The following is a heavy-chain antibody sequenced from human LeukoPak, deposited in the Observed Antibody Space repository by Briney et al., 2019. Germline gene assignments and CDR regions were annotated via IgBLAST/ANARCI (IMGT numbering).Heavy chain of an antibody. CDR1: GFSFSAAW. Sequence: GGSLRLSCEASGFSFSAAWMTWVRQAPGKGLEWVATIKNDGSDKYYVDSVKGRFTLSRDNAKNLVYLQKNSLRVEDTAVYYCVNLGYSDGGQGTLVTVSS. D-gene: IGHD5-12*01. V-gene: IGHV3-7*01. J-gene: IGHJ4*02. CDR2: IKNDGSDK. CDR3: VNLGYSD.